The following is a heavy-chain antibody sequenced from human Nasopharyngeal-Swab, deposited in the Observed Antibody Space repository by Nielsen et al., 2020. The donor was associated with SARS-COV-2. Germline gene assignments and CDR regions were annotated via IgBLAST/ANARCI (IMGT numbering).Heavy chain of an antibody. CDR3: TRLRYDFWSGWGAADAFDI. D-gene: IGHD3-3*01. Sequence: VRQAPGKGLEWVGRIRSKANSYATAYAASVKGRFTISRDDSKNTAYLQMNSLKTEDTAVYYCTRLRYDFWSGWGAADAFDIWGQGTMVT. V-gene: IGHV3-73*01. J-gene: IGHJ3*02. CDR2: IRSKANSYAT.